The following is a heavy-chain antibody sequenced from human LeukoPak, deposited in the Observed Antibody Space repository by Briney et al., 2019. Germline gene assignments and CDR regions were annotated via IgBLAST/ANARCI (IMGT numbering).Heavy chain of an antibody. Sequence: SETLSLTCTVSGGSISSYYWSWIRQPAGKGLEWIGRIYTSGSTNYNPSLKSRVTISVDTSKNQFSLKLSSVTAADTAVYYCARESCSSTSCNENWFDPWGQGTLVTVSS. J-gene: IGHJ5*02. CDR3: ARESCSSTSCNENWFDP. CDR2: IYTSGST. V-gene: IGHV4-4*07. CDR1: GGSISSYY. D-gene: IGHD2-2*01.